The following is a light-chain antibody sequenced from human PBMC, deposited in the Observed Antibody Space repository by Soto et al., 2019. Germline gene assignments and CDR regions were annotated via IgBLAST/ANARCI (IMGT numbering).Light chain of an antibody. J-gene: IGKJ4*01. V-gene: IGKV3-15*01. Sequence: EIGMTQSPATLSVSPGERATLSCRASQNISSKLAWYQQKPGQAPRLLIYGASTRATGIPVRFSGSGSGTEFTLTITSLQSEDFAVYYCQEYNNWHPITFGGGTKVEIK. CDR1: QNISSK. CDR2: GAS. CDR3: QEYNNWHPIT.